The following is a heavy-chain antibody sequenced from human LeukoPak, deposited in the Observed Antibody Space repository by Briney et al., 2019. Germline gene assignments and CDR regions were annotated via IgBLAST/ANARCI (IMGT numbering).Heavy chain of an antibody. CDR1: GGSISSGGYY. J-gene: IGHJ4*02. CDR2: IYYSGST. CDR3: ASLTYYDFWSGYYGDYYFDY. D-gene: IGHD3-3*01. Sequence: SETLSLTCTVSGGSISSGGYYWSWIRQHPGKGLEWIGYIYYSGSTYYNPSLKSRVTISVDTSKNQFSLKLSSVTAADTAVYYCASLTYYDFWSGYYGDYYFDYWGQGTLVTVSS. V-gene: IGHV4-30-4*08.